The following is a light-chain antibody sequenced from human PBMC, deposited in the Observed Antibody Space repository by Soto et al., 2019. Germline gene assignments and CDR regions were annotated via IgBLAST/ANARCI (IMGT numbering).Light chain of an antibody. CDR1: SSDVGAYNY. CDR2: EVR. Sequence: QSVLTQPASVSGSPGQSITISCTGTSSDVGAYNYVSWYQQHPGKAPTLMIYEVRNRPSGVSNRFSGSKSGNTASLTISGLQAEDEADYYCSSYTSSSTLVFGGGTKLTVL. J-gene: IGLJ2*01. CDR3: SSYTSSSTLV. V-gene: IGLV2-14*01.